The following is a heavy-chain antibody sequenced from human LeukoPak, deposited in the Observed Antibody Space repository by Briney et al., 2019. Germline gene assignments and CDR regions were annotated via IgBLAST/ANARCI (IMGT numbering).Heavy chain of an antibody. CDR2: IYYSGST. J-gene: IGHJ6*02. CDR1: GGSISSSSYY. CDR3: AREYCSSTSCQYYYYYYGMDV. Sequence: PSETLSLTCTVSGGSISSSSYYWGWIRQPPGKGLEWIGSIYYSGSTYYNPSLKSRVTISVDTSKNQFSLKLSSVTAADTAVYYCAREYCSSTSCQYYYYYYGMDVWGQGTTVTVSS. V-gene: IGHV4-39*02. D-gene: IGHD2-2*01.